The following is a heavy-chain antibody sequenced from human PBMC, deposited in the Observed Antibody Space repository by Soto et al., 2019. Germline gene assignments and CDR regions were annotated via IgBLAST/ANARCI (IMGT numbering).Heavy chain of an antibody. J-gene: IGHJ4*02. D-gene: IGHD3-3*01. Sequence: PGGSLRLSCAASGFTFSDYYMSWVRQAPGKGLEWVSYISSSGRTIYYAGSVRGRFTISRDNAKNSLYLQMNSLRAEDTAVYYCARAYDFWSGYSDYWGQGTLVTVSS. CDR1: GFTFSDYY. CDR2: ISSSGRTI. CDR3: ARAYDFWSGYSDY. V-gene: IGHV3-11*01.